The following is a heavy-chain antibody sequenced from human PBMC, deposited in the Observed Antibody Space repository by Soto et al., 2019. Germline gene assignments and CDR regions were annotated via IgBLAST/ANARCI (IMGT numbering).Heavy chain of an antibody. J-gene: IGHJ4*02. Sequence: QVQLQESGPRLVSPSQTLSLTCTVSGGSISSAAYCWSWIRQSPDKGLEWIGHIYDGGTTYSSPFLKGPXTXSXXTSETQCSLKLSSVSAADTAVYYCARGPSGDKIDYWGQGIQVTVSS. CDR2: IYDGGTT. CDR3: ARGPSGDKIDY. D-gene: IGHD7-27*01. CDR1: GGSISSAAYC. V-gene: IGHV4-30-4*01.